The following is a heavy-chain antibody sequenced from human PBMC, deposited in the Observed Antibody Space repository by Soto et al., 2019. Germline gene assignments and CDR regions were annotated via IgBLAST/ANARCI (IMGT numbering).Heavy chain of an antibody. CDR1: GGSISSGGYY. Sequence: QVQLQESGPGLVKPSQTLSLTCTVSGGSISSGGYYWSWIRQHPGKGLEWIGYIYYSGSTYYNPSLKSRVTISVDTSKNQFSLKLSSVTAADTAVYYCARGNDSSSWYLYYYYGMDVWGQGPTVTVSS. CDR2: IYYSGST. J-gene: IGHJ6*02. V-gene: IGHV4-31*03. CDR3: ARGNDSSSWYLYYYYGMDV. D-gene: IGHD6-13*01.